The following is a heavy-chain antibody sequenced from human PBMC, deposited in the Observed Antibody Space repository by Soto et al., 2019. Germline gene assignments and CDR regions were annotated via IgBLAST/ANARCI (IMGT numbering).Heavy chain of an antibody. CDR1: GYTFTSYG. J-gene: IGHJ6*02. V-gene: IGHV1-18*01. D-gene: IGHD2-15*01. CDR3: ARDKVDCSGGSCKRYYYYYGMDV. Sequence: QVQLVQSGAEVKKPGASVKVSCKASGYTFTSYGISWVRQAPGQGLEWMGWISAYNGNTNYAQKLQGRVTMTTDTSTSTAYMELRSLRSDDTAVYYWARDKVDCSGGSCKRYYYYYGMDVWGQGTTVTVSS. CDR2: ISAYNGNT.